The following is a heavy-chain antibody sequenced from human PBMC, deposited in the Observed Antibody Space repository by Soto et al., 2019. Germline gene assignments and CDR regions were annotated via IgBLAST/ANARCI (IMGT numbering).Heavy chain of an antibody. Sequence: SLRLSCAASGFTFDDYAMHWVRQAPGKGLEWVSGISWNSGSIGYADSVKGRFTISRDNAKNSLYLQMNSLRAEDTALYYCAKAYGSGSYYIVEVAFDIWGQGTMVTVSS. CDR1: GFTFDDYA. D-gene: IGHD3-10*01. CDR3: AKAYGSGSYYIVEVAFDI. V-gene: IGHV3-9*01. J-gene: IGHJ3*02. CDR2: ISWNSGSI.